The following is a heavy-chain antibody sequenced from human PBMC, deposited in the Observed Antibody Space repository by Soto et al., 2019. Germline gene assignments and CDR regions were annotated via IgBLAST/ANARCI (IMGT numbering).Heavy chain of an antibody. CDR1: GGTFSSYA. J-gene: IGHJ6*03. V-gene: IGHV1-69*10. D-gene: IGHD1-26*01. CDR3: AREGSESGSYYYYYYMDV. CDR2: IIPIFGIA. Sequence: ASVKVSCKASGGTFSSYAISWVRQAPGQGLEWMGGIIPIFGIANYAQKFQGRVTITADKSTSTAYMELSSLRSEDTAVYYCAREGSESGSYYYYYYMDVWGKGTTVTVSS.